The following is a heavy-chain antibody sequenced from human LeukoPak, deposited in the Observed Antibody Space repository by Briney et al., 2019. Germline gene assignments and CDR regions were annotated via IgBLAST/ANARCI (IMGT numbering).Heavy chain of an antibody. CDR3: ARENIVVVPAAIVWFDP. CDR2: IYTSGST. V-gene: IGHV4-4*07. CDR1: GGSISSYY. J-gene: IGHJ5*02. D-gene: IGHD2-2*01. Sequence: SETLSLTCTVSGGSISSYYWSWIRQPAGKGLEWIGRIYTSGSTNYNPSLKSRVTMSVDTSKNQFSLKLSSVTAADTAVYYCARENIVVVPAAIVWFDPWGQGTLVTVSS.